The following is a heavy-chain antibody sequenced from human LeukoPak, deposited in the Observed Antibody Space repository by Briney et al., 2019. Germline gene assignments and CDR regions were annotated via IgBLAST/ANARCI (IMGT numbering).Heavy chain of an antibody. CDR1: GFTFNSFG. CDR2: ISYDGSNK. V-gene: IGHV3-30*03. D-gene: IGHD4-17*01. CDR3: ATDHGFHYGAYFDY. J-gene: IGHJ4*02. Sequence: GGSLGLSCAASGFTFNSFGMHWVRQAPGKGLEWVAVISYDGSNKYSADSVKGRFTISRDNSKNTLYLQMNSLRPEDTAVYYCATDHGFHYGAYFDYWGQGTLVTVSS.